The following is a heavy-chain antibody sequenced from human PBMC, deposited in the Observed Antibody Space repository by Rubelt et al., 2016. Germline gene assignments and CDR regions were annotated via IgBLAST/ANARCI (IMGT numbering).Heavy chain of an antibody. J-gene: IGHJ5*02. CDR1: GGSISSYY. V-gene: IGHV4-59*12. Sequence: QVQLQESGPGLVKPSENLFLTCHVFGGSISSYYLSWILHTPGKGLEWIGYIFYIGGPNYNPPLKSRVIISVDTSKNQFSLKLKSVTAAGTAVDYCARVASDFRRWFDPWGQGTLVTVSS. CDR2: IFYIGGP. CDR3: ARVASDFRRWFDP. D-gene: IGHD3-3*01.